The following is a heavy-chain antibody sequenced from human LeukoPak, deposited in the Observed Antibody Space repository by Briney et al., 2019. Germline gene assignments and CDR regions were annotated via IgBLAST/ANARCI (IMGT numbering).Heavy chain of an antibody. CDR1: GYTFTSYA. Sequence: ASVKVSCKASGYTFTSYAMNWVRQAPGQGLEWMGWINTNTGNPTYAQGFTGRFVFSLDTSVSTAYLQISSLEAEDTAVYYCASSPAHGYYYYYMDAWGKGTTVTVSS. V-gene: IGHV7-4-1*02. CDR3: ASSPAHGYYYYYMDA. J-gene: IGHJ6*03. D-gene: IGHD2-2*01. CDR2: INTNTGNP.